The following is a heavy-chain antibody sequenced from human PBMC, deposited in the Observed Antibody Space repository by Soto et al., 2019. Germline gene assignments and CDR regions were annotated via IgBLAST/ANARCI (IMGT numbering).Heavy chain of an antibody. CDR2: IRSKAYGGTT. CDR3: TRDRYYDSSGYDKFGYFDY. J-gene: IGHJ4*02. D-gene: IGHD3-22*01. CDR1: GFTFGDYA. Sequence: GGSLRLSCTASGFTFGDYAMSWFRQAPGKGLEWVGFIRSKAYGGTTEYAASVKGRFTISRDDSKSIAYLQMNSLKTEDTAVYYCTRDRYYDSSGYDKFGYFDYWGQGTLVTVSS. V-gene: IGHV3-49*03.